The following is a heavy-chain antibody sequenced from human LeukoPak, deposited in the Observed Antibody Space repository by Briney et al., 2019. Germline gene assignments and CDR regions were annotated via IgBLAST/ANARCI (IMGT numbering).Heavy chain of an antibody. D-gene: IGHD4-17*01. Sequence: GGSLRLSCAASGFRITNAWMNWVRQAPGKGLEWVGRIKSKTDGGTTEYAAPVKGRFTISRDDSKNMLYLQMNSLRTEDTAVYYCTTDRGDFGIPYWGQGTLVTVSS. CDR3: TTDRGDFGIPY. CDR1: GFRITNAW. V-gene: IGHV3-15*07. CDR2: IKSKTDGGTT. J-gene: IGHJ4*02.